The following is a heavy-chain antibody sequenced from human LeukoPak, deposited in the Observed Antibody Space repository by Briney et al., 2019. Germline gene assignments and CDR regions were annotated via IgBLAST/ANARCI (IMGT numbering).Heavy chain of an antibody. J-gene: IGHJ6*02. V-gene: IGHV4-59*01. Sequence: SETLSLTCAVSGGSISSYYWSWIRQPPGKGLEWIGYIYYSGSTNYNPSLKSRVTISVDTSKNQFSLKLSSVTAADTAVYFCARGSTNSVYKVFGILYGMDVWGQGTTVTVSS. CDR1: GGSISSYY. CDR3: ARGSTNSVYKVFGILYGMDV. D-gene: IGHD3-22*01. CDR2: IYYSGST.